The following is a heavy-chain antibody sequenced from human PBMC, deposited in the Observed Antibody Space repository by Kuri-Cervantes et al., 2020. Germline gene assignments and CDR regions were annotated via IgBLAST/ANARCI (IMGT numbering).Heavy chain of an antibody. CDR2: INHSGST. V-gene: IGHV4-34*01. CDR3: ARARGDYYFDY. D-gene: IGHD2-21*02. Sequence: SQTLSLTCAVYGESFSGYYWSWIRQPPGKGLEWIGEINHSGSTNYNPSLKSRVTISVDTSKNQFSLKLSSVTAADTAVYYCARARGDYYFDYWGQGTLVTVSS. CDR1: GESFSGYY. J-gene: IGHJ4*02.